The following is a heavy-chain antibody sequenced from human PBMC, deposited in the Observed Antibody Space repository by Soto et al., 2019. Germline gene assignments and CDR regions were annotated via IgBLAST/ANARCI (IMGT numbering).Heavy chain of an antibody. D-gene: IGHD3-16*01. CDR3: ARERGFYYYGMDV. Sequence: QVQLQESGPGLVKPSQTLSLTCTVSGGSISSGDYYWSWIRQPPGKGLEWIGYIYYSGTTYYNPSRKSRVNISVDTSKNQFALKLSSVTAADTAVYYCARERGFYYYGMDVWGQGTTVTVSS. CDR2: IYYSGTT. J-gene: IGHJ6*02. CDR1: GGSISSGDYY. V-gene: IGHV4-30-4*01.